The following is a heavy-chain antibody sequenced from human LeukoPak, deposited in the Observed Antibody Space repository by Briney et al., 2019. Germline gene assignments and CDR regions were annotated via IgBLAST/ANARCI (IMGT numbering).Heavy chain of an antibody. CDR1: GFTFSSYA. CDR2: ISYDGSNK. Sequence: PGGSLRLSCAASGFTFSSYAMSWVRQVPGKGLEWVAVISYDGSNKYYADSVKGRFTISRDNSKNTLYLQMNSLRAEDTAVYYCARDRRTLWFGELSPHDAFDIWGQGTMVTVSS. J-gene: IGHJ3*02. D-gene: IGHD3-10*01. V-gene: IGHV3-30*03. CDR3: ARDRRTLWFGELSPHDAFDI.